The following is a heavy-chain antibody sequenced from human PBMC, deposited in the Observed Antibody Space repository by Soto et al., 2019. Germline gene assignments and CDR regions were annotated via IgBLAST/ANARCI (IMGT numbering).Heavy chain of an antibody. CDR2: ISAYNGNT. D-gene: IGHD3-22*01. J-gene: IGHJ6*02. CDR1: GYTFTSYG. Sequence: ASVKVSCKASGYTFTSYGISWVRQAPGEGLEWMGWISAYNGNTNYAQKLQGRVTMTTDTSTSTAYMELRSLRSDDTAVYYCARDTYYYDSSGYPRDYYYYYGMDVWGQGTTVTVSS. CDR3: ARDTYYYDSSGYPRDYYYYYGMDV. V-gene: IGHV1-18*04.